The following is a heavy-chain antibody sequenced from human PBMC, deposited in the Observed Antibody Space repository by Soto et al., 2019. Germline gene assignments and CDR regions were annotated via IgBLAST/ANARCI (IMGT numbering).Heavy chain of an antibody. CDR1: GGTFSSYA. CDR3: ARTSAAGKYYYGMDV. CDR2: IIPIFGTA. D-gene: IGHD6-13*01. Sequence: ASVKVSCKASGGTFSSYAISWARQAPGQGLEWMGGIIPIFGTADYAQKLQGRVTITADESTSTAYMELSSLRSEDTAVYYCARTSAAGKYYYGMDVWGQGTTVTVSS. J-gene: IGHJ6*02. V-gene: IGHV1-69*13.